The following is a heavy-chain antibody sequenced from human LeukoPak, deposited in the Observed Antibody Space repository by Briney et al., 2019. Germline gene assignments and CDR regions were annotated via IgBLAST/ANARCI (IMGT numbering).Heavy chain of an antibody. CDR1: GFTFGDYA. CDR2: IRSKAYGGTT. V-gene: IGHV3-49*04. J-gene: IGHJ6*03. D-gene: IGHD2-15*01. Sequence: GGSLRLSCTASGFTFGDYAMSWVRQAPGKGLEWVGFIRSKAYGGTTEYAASVKGRFTISRDDSKSIAYLQMNSLKTEDTAVYYCTRDIVVVVAATPVVVFYYYYMDVWGKGTTVTISS. CDR3: TRDIVVVVAATPVVVFYYYYMDV.